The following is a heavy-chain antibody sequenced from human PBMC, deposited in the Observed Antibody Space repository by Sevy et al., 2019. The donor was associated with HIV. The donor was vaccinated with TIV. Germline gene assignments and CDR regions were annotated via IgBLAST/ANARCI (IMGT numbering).Heavy chain of an antibody. V-gene: IGHV3-48*03. D-gene: IGHD4-17*01. CDR3: ARDLPPSATTVPHFDC. Sequence: GGSLRLSCAASGFTFSSYEMNWVRQAPGKGLEWISYIYNSGTAMYYSDSVRGRFTISRDNARRSLYLKMNSMRAEDTAVYYCARDLPPSATTVPHFDCWGQGTLVTVSS. CDR1: GFTFSSYE. J-gene: IGHJ4*02. CDR2: IYNSGTAM.